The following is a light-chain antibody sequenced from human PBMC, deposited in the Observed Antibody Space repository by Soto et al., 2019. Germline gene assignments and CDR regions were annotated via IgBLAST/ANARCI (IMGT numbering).Light chain of an antibody. CDR1: QNVSSLY. J-gene: IGKJ1*01. CDR2: GAS. CDR3: QQYSSSRWT. V-gene: IGKV3-20*01. Sequence: EIVLTQSPGTLSLSPGERATLSCRASQNVSSLYFAWYQQKPGQAPRLLICGASSRATGIPDRFSGSGSGTDFTLTITRLEPEDFVVYYCQQYSSSRWTFGQGTKVEI.